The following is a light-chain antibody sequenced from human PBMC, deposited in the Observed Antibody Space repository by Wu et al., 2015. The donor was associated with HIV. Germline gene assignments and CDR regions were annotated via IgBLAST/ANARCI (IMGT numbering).Light chain of an antibody. CDR2: AAS. Sequence: EIEMTQSPATLSVSPGERATLSCRASQSVSNNLAWYQQKPGQVIRLLIYAASTRATGIPARFSGSGSGTEFTLTISSMQSEDSAVYYCHQYDQWPAVYTFGQGPSWRS. V-gene: IGKV3-15*01. CDR1: QSVSNN. J-gene: IGKJ2*01. CDR3: HQYDQWPAVYT.